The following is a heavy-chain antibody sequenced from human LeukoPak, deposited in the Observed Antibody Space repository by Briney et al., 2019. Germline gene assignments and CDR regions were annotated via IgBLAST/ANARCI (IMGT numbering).Heavy chain of an antibody. CDR3: ARASLDYDFWSGYVY. J-gene: IGHJ4*02. CDR1: GGSFSGYY. Sequence: SETLSLTCAVYGGSFSGYYWYWIRQPPGKGLEWIGEINHSGTTNYNPSLKSRVTISVDTSKNQFSLKLSSVTAADTAVYYCARASLDYDFWSGYVYWGQGTLVTVSS. D-gene: IGHD3-3*01. CDR2: INHSGTT. V-gene: IGHV4-34*01.